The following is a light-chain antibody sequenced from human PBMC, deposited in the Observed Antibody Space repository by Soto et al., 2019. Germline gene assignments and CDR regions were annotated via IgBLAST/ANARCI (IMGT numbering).Light chain of an antibody. CDR1: QSFRGL. J-gene: IGKJ5*01. V-gene: IGKV3-11*01. CDR2: DSY. CDR3: QGRHRWPST. Sequence: EVVLTQSPVTLSFSPGERATLSCRASQSFRGLLAWYQQKPGQAPRLHIYDSYNRATCIPLRFSGSGSGKGCTLTISSLEPEGSAVDYCQGRHRWPSTFGQGTRLEIK.